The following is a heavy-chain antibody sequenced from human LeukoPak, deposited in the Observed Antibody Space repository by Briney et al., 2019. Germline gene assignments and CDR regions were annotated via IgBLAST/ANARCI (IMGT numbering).Heavy chain of an antibody. J-gene: IGHJ6*03. V-gene: IGHV1-18*01. CDR1: GYIFTQYG. CDR3: ARGTGYNFYYLDV. CDR2: ISTYNGNA. D-gene: IGHD3/OR15-3a*01. Sequence: ASVKVSCKTSGYIFTQYGISWVRQAPGQGLEWMAWISTYNGNADYAQKFQGRASMTTDTSTSTAYMELRSFRSDDTAVYYCARGTGYNFYYLDVWGQGTTVIVSS.